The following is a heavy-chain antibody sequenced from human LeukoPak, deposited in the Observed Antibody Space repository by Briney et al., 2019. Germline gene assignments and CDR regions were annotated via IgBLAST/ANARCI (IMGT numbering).Heavy chain of an antibody. CDR1: GYTFTGYY. D-gene: IGHD2-15*01. J-gene: IGHJ4*02. Sequence: ASVTVSFMGCGYTFTGYYLFWVRQARGQGVGGMGWINPTTGDTRYGQKFQGRVTLTRDTSIRTTYMELSSLRSDDTAVYYCARDERFCNGDNHYPDLGYWGQGTLVTVSS. CDR2: INPTTGDT. CDR3: ARDERFCNGDNHYPDLGY. V-gene: IGHV1-2*02.